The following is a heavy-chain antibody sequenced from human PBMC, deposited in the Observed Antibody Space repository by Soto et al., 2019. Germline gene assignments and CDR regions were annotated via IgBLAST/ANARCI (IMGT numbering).Heavy chain of an antibody. CDR1: GFTFSSYS. Sequence: GGSLRLSCAASGFTFSSYSMNWVRQAPGKGLEWVSYISSSSSTIYYADSVKGRFTISRDNAKNSLYLQMNSLRAEDTAVYYCARAGRYCSSTSCYTLAYFDYWGQGTLVTVSS. V-gene: IGHV3-48*01. D-gene: IGHD2-2*01. CDR3: ARAGRYCSSTSCYTLAYFDY. J-gene: IGHJ4*02. CDR2: ISSSSSTI.